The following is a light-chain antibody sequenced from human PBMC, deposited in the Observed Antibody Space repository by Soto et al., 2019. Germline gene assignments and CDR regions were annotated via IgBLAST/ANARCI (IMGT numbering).Light chain of an antibody. J-gene: IGLJ2*01. V-gene: IGLV1-40*01. CDR2: GNN. CDR3: QSFDSSLSAVV. CDR1: SSNIGAGYD. Sequence: QLVLTQPPSVSGAPGQRVSISCTGSSSNIGAGYDVNWYQQLPGTAPKLLTYGNNNRPSGVPDRFSGSKSGTSGSLAITGLQAEDEADYYCQSFDSSLSAVVFGGGTQLTVL.